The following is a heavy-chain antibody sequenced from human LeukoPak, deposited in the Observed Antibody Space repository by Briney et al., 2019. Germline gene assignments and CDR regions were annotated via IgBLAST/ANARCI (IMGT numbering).Heavy chain of an antibody. CDR3: ARGRLGGSGSYYNVLDY. J-gene: IGHJ4*02. Sequence: PSETLSLTCTVSGGSVSSGSFYWNWIRQPPGKGLEWIGYISYSGSTNYNPSLKSRVTISVDTSRNQFSLKLSSVTAADTAVYYCARGRLGGSGSYYNVLDYWGQGTLVTVSS. V-gene: IGHV4-61*01. CDR2: ISYSGST. CDR1: GGSVSSGSFY. D-gene: IGHD3-10*01.